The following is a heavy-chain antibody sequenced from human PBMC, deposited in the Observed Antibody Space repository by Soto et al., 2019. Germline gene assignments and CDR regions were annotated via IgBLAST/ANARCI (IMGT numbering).Heavy chain of an antibody. Sequence: PSGTLSLTCTDSGGSVISGSYYWIWIRQPPGKGLEWIAYMSYSGTTNYNPSLKSRVTISVDTSKNQFSLKLSSVTAADTSVYYCARAVNFDFWSDSQSGYYFDYWGQGTLVTVSS. CDR3: ARAVNFDFWSDSQSGYYFDY. CDR1: GGSVISGSYY. V-gene: IGHV4-61*01. J-gene: IGHJ4*02. D-gene: IGHD3-3*01. CDR2: MSYSGTT.